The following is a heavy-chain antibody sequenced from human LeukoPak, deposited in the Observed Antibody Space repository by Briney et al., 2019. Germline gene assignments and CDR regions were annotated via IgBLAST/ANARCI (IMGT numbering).Heavy chain of an antibody. CDR3: AKDQDYNGSGSPFDY. CDR1: GFTFSSYA. CDR2: ISGRGGST. V-gene: IGHV3-23*01. J-gene: IGHJ4*02. Sequence: PGGSLRLSCAASGFTFSSYAMSWVRQAPGKGLEWVSAISGRGGSTYYADSVKGRFTISRDNSKNTLYLQMNSLRAEDTAVYYCAKDQDYNGSGSPFDYWGQGTLVTVSS. D-gene: IGHD3-10*01.